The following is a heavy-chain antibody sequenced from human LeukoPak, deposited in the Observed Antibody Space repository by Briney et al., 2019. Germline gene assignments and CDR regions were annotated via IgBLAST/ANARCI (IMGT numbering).Heavy chain of an antibody. Sequence: ASVKVSCKASGYTFTSYYIHWVRQAPGQGLEWMGIINPSGGSTGYAQKFQGRVTMTRDTSTSTVYMELSSLRSEDTAVYYCAKDDAAVAGIWSSWFDPWGQGTLVTVSS. CDR3: AKDDAAVAGIWSSWFDP. D-gene: IGHD6-19*01. CDR1: GYTFTSYY. CDR2: INPSGGST. J-gene: IGHJ5*02. V-gene: IGHV1-46*03.